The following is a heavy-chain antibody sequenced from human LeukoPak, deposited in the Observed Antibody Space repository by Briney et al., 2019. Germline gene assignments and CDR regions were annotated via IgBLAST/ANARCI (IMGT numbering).Heavy chain of an antibody. V-gene: IGHV3-74*01. CDR2: INDDGSDT. Sequence: GGSLRLSCAASGFTFKLYWMHWVRQVPGKRPVWVSRINDDGSDTVYADSVRGRFTISKDDAKNTVYLQMNNLRAEDTAVYHCVRGGPSTWSWGQGTLVTVSS. D-gene: IGHD2-15*01. CDR3: VRGGPSTWS. J-gene: IGHJ5*02. CDR1: GFTFKLYW.